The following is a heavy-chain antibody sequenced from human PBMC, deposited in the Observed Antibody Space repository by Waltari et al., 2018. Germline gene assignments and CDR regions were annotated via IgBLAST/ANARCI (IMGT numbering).Heavy chain of an antibody. CDR3: ARKNYYDSSGYYYGRFDY. V-gene: IGHV4-4*02. D-gene: IGHD3-22*01. CDR1: GGSNSSSNW. CDR2: IYHSGST. Sequence: QVQLQESGPGLVKPSGTLSLTCAVSGGSNSSSNWWSWVRQPPGKGLEWIGEIYHSGSTDYNPSLKSRVTISVDKSKNQFSLKLSSVTAADTAVYYCARKNYYDSSGYYYGRFDYWGQGTLVTVSS. J-gene: IGHJ4*02.